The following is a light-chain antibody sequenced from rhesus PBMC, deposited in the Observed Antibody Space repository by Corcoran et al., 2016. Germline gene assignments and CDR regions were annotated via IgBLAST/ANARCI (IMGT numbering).Light chain of an antibody. CDR2: AES. V-gene: IGKV1-18*01. Sequence: DIQMTQSPSSLSASVGDKVTITCRASQGISSWLAWYQPKPGKAPKLLIYAESSLQSGSQSRFSGRGSGTDYTLTISSLQPEDFATYDCQQLNSYPLTFGGGTKVEIK. CDR1: QGISSW. CDR3: QQLNSYPLT. J-gene: IGKJ4*01.